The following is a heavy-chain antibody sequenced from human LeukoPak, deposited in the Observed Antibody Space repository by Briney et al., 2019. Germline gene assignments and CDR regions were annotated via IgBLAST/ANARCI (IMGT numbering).Heavy chain of an antibody. V-gene: IGHV3-53*01. D-gene: IGHD3-10*01. CDR1: GFTVSSNY. CDR2: IYSGGSK. J-gene: IGHJ6*03. Sequence: GGSLRLSCAASGFTVSSNYMSWVRPGPGKGLEWVSVIYSGGSKYYADSVKGRFTISRDNSKNTLFLQMNSLRAEDTAVYYCARGDYGSGSPYYYYYMDVWGKGTTVTISS. CDR3: ARGDYGSGSPYYYYYMDV.